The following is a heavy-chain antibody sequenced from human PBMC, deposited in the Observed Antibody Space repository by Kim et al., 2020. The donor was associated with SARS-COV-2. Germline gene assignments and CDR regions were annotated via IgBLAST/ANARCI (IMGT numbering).Heavy chain of an antibody. Sequence: GGSLRLSCAASGFTFSSHDMHWVRQATGKGLEWVSGIGADGDKYYLGSARGRFTISREDAKNYLYLQMNSLTVGDTAVYYCVRELSGSIYYYGMYVWGQG. V-gene: IGHV3-13*01. D-gene: IGHD1-26*01. CDR3: VRELSGSIYYYGMYV. CDR2: IGADGDK. J-gene: IGHJ6*02. CDR1: GFTFSSHD.